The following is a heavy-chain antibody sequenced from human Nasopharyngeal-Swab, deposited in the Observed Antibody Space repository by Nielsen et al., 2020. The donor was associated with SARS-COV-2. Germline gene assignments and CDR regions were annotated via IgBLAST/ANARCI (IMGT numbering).Heavy chain of an antibody. Sequence: WGRQAPGQRLGWIGMIDVGSGNTNSAQKFQERVTITRDMSTSTAYMELSSLRSEDTAVYYCAADWFRLRFLEWLPGGYGMDVWGQGTTVTVSS. D-gene: IGHD3-3*01. CDR3: AADWFRLRFLEWLPGGYGMDV. J-gene: IGHJ6*02. V-gene: IGHV1-58*01. CDR2: IDVGSGNT.